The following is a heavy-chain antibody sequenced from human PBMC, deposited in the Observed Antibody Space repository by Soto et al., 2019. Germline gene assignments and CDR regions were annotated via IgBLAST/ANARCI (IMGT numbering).Heavy chain of an antibody. CDR2: IFHSGSA. CDR1: GASISSFNY. J-gene: IGHJ5*02. CDR3: ARALTGVGDWFDP. V-gene: IGHV4-4*02. Sequence: KPSETLSLTCNVSGASISSFNYWSWVRQPPGKGLEWIGEIFHSGSANYNPSLKSRVTLSVDKSKNQFSLNLNSVTAADTAVYYCARALTGVGDWFDPWGPGTLVTVSS. D-gene: IGHD3-3*01.